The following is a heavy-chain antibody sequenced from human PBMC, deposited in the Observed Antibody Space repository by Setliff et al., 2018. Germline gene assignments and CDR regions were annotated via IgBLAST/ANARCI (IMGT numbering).Heavy chain of an antibody. CDR3: ARESVGATPDAFDI. V-gene: IGHV1-45*02. CDR2: ITPFNGNT. J-gene: IGHJ3*02. Sequence: GASVKVSCKASGGTFSSYAISWVRQAPGQALEWMGWITPFNGNTNYAQKFQDRVTITRDRSMSTAYMELSSLRSEDTAMYYCARESVGATPDAFDIWGQGTMVTVSS. CDR1: GGTFSSYA. D-gene: IGHD1-26*01.